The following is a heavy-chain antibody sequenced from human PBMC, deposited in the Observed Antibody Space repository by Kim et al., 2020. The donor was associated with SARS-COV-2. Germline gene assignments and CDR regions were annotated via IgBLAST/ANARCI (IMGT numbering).Heavy chain of an antibody. CDR1: GFTFSSYA. CDR3: ATTVAGRVAFDI. CDR2: ISGSGGST. D-gene: IGHD6-19*01. V-gene: IGHV3-23*01. J-gene: IGHJ3*02. Sequence: GGSLRLSCAASGFTFSSYAMSWVRQAPGKGLEWVSAISGSGGSTYYADSVKGRFTISRDNSKNTLYLQMNSLRAEDTAVYYCATTVAGRVAFDIWGQGTMVTVSS.